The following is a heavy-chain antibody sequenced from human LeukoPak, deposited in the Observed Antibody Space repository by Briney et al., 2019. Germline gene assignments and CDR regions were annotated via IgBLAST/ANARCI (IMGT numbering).Heavy chain of an antibody. J-gene: IGHJ5*02. CDR3: ARVTGMVRGRWFDP. D-gene: IGHD3-10*01. CDR2: IYHSGST. Sequence: SETLSLTCAVSGGSISSSNWWCWVRQPPGKGLEWIGEIYHSGSTNYNPSLKSRVTISVDKSKNQFSLKLSSVTAADTAVYYCARVTGMVRGRWFDPWGQGTLVTVSS. CDR1: GGSISSSNW. V-gene: IGHV4-4*02.